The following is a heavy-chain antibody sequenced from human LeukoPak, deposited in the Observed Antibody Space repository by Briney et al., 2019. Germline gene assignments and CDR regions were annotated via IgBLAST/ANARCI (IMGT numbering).Heavy chain of an antibody. CDR2: IRYDGSNK. V-gene: IGHV3-30*02. Sequence: PGGSLRLSCAASGFTFSSYGMHWVRQAPGKGLEWVAFIRYDGSNKYYADSVKGRFTISRDNSKNTLYLQMNSLRAEDTAVYYCAKEWEGYGNYGLGYFDHWGQGTLVTVSS. CDR1: GFTFSSYG. CDR3: AKEWEGYGNYGLGYFDH. J-gene: IGHJ4*02. D-gene: IGHD4-11*01.